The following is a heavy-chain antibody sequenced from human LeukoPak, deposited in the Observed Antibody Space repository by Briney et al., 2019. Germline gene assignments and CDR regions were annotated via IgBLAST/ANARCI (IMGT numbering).Heavy chain of an antibody. Sequence: LSLTCAVSGGSIGSRNWWSWVRQAPGKGLEWVSYITDSGGSVLYADSVKGRFTISRDNVKNSLYLQMNSLRVEDTAVYYCVRDLEQMGNYDAFDMWGQGTMVTVSS. D-gene: IGHD1/OR15-1a*01. CDR3: VRDLEQMGNYDAFDM. V-gene: IGHV3-11*01. CDR1: GGSIGSRNW. J-gene: IGHJ3*02. CDR2: ITDSGGSV.